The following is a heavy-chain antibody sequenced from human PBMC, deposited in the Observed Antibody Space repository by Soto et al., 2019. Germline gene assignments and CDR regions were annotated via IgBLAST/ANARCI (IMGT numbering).Heavy chain of an antibody. CDR2: MSGSGGRT. D-gene: IGHD3-9*01. J-gene: IGHJ4*02. CDR1: RFTFSSYA. V-gene: IGHV3-23*01. Sequence: GSLRLSCAASRFTFSSYAMSWVRQAPGKGLEWVSTMSGSGGRTYYADSVKGRFTIFRDNSKNTLYLQMNSLRAEDTAVYYCAKGPYYDILTGPYFDYWGQGTLVTVSS. CDR3: AKGPYYDILTGPYFDY.